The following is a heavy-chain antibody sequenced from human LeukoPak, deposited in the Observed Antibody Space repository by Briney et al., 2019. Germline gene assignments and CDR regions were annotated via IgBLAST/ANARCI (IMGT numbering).Heavy chain of an antibody. V-gene: IGHV3-64*01. CDR1: GFTFSSYA. CDR2: ISSNGGST. Sequence: GGSLRLSCAASGFTFSSYAMHWVRQAPGKGLEYVSAISSNGGSTYYANSVKGRFTISRDNSKNTLYLQMGSLRAEDMAVYYCARGSRSYYDSSGYYYYWGQGTLVTVSS. D-gene: IGHD3-22*01. CDR3: ARGSRSYYDSSGYYYY. J-gene: IGHJ4*02.